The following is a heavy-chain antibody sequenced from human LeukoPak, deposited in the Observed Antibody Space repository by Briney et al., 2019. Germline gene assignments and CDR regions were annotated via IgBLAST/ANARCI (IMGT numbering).Heavy chain of an antibody. Sequence: AGESLKISCKGPRHSFHSQWIGWVRQMPGKGLEWMGIIYPDDSDTRYSPSFQGQVTISADKSISTAYLQWNSLEASDSAIYYCARRGDSDFRIDWGQGTPVTVSS. J-gene: IGHJ4*02. CDR3: ARRGDSDFRID. V-gene: IGHV5-51*01. CDR1: RHSFHSQW. D-gene: IGHD2-21*02. CDR2: IYPDDSDT.